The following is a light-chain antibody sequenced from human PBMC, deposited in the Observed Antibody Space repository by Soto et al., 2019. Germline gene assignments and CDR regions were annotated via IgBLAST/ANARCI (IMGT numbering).Light chain of an antibody. CDR1: QGISSY. Sequence: AIRMTQSPSSFSASTGDRVTITCRASQGISSYLAWYQQKPGKAPKLLIYAASTLQSGVPSRFSGSGSGTDFTLTISCLQSEDFANYYCQQYYSYPQTFGQGTKVDIK. J-gene: IGKJ1*01. CDR2: AAS. CDR3: QQYYSYPQT. V-gene: IGKV1-8*01.